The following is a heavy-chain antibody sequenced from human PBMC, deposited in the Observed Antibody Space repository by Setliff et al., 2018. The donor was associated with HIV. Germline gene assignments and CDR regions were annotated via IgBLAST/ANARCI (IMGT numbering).Heavy chain of an antibody. J-gene: IGHJ4*02. CDR2: ITYSGSA. CDR1: GGSISSDDYY. CDR3: VRDDYDYNGKGFDY. D-gene: IGHD5-12*01. Sequence: SETLSLTCAVSGGSISSDDYYWNWIRQPPGKGLEWIGYITYSGSAYYNPSLKSRVTISIDTSNNQISLRLSSVTAADTAMYYCVRDDYDYNGKGFDYWGPGTLVTVSS. V-gene: IGHV4-30-4*08.